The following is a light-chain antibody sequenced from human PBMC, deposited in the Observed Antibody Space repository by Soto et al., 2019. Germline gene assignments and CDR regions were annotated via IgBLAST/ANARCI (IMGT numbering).Light chain of an antibody. CDR3: SSYAGRNTLVV. V-gene: IGLV2-8*01. CDR1: SSDVGGYNY. J-gene: IGLJ2*01. CDR2: AVN. Sequence: QSALTQPPSASGSPGQSVTISCTGTSSDVGGYNYVSWYQHHPGKVPKLMIYAVNKRPSGVPDRFSGSKSGNMASLTVSGLQAEDETYYYCSSYAGRNTLVVFGGGTKLTVL.